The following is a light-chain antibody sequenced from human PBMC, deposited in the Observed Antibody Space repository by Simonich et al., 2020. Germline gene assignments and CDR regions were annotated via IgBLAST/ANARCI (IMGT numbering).Light chain of an antibody. Sequence: DIQMTQSPSSLSASVGDRVTITCRASQSISSYLNWYQQKPGKAPKLLIYAASSLQSGVPSRLSGSGSGTDFTLTISSLQPEDFATYYCQQANSFPFTFGQGTRLEIK. CDR2: AAS. V-gene: IGKV1-39*01. J-gene: IGKJ5*01. CDR3: QQANSFPFT. CDR1: QSISSY.